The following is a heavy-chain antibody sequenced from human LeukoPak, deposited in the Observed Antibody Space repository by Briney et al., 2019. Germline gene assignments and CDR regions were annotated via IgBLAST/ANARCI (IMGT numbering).Heavy chain of an antibody. V-gene: IGHV3-7*05. D-gene: IGHD6-6*01. CDR1: GFTFSSYW. CDR3: ARIGYSSSSFDF. J-gene: IGHJ4*02. CDR2: IKQDGSVE. Sequence: GGSLRLSCAASGFTFSSYWMSWVRQAPGKGLEWVANIKQDGSVEYFVVSVKGRFTISRDNAKESLYLQMSSLRAEDTAVYYCARIGYSSSSFDFWGQGTLVTVPS.